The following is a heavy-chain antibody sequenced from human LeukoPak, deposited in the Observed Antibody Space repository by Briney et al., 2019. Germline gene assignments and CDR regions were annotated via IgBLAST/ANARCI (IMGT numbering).Heavy chain of an antibody. D-gene: IGHD2/OR15-2a*01. CDR1: VFTFSTYS. Sequence: GTSLRLSCAASVFTFSTYSMHWARQAPGEGLEWVAVISYDGSKKYYADSVRGRFTISRDNSKNTLYLQMNSLRGDDTAVYFCGTDRPLEYCSRARCYFFDQWGQGALVTVSS. J-gene: IGHJ4*02. CDR3: GTDRPLEYCSRARCYFFDQ. V-gene: IGHV3-30-3*01. CDR2: ISYDGSKK.